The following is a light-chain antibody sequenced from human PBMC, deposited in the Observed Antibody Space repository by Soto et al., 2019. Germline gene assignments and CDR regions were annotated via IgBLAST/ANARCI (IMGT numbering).Light chain of an antibody. V-gene: IGKV3D-15*01. CDR2: GAS. J-gene: IGKJ2*03. Sequence: EIVMTQSPATLSVSPGERATLSYSASQRVSSDVAGYQQKPGQAHRLLIYGASPRATGIPARFSGSGSGTEFAHTTSSQQSEDFADYYCQQYNKWPSVSFGEGTKLETK. CDR3: QQYNKWPSVS. CDR1: QRVSSD.